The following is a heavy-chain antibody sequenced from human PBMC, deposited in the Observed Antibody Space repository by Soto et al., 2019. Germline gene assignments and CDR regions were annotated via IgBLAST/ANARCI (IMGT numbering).Heavy chain of an antibody. J-gene: IGHJ6*02. D-gene: IGHD3-9*01. CDR2: INPNSGGT. CDR3: VIDFHYVILTGRRRYYYYGMDV. CDR1: GYTFTGYY. Sequence: ASVKVSCKASGYTFTGYYMHWVRQAPGQGLERMGWINPNSGGTNYAQKFQGWVTMTRDTSISTAYMELSRLRSDDMAVYSCVIDFHYVILTGRRRYYYYGMDVWGQGTTVTVSS. V-gene: IGHV1-2*04.